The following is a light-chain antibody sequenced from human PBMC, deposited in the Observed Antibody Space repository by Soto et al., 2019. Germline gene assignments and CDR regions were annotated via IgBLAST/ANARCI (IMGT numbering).Light chain of an antibody. CDR3: QHRSNWLA. V-gene: IGKV3-11*01. Sequence: EIVLTQSPATLSLSPGERATLSCRASQSVCTYLAWYQQKPGQAPRLLIYDASNRATGISARFSGSGSGTDFTLTISSLEPEDFAVYYCQHRSNWLAFGGGTKVDIK. CDR2: DAS. CDR1: QSVCTY. J-gene: IGKJ4*01.